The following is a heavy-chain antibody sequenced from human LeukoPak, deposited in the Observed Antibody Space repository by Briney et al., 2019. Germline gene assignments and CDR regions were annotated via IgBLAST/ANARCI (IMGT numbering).Heavy chain of an antibody. J-gene: IGHJ4*02. Sequence: SETLSLTCTVSGGSISSYYWSWIRQPPGKGLEWIGYIYYSGSTNYNPFLKSRVTISVDTSKNQFSLKLSSVTAADTAVYYCARGDYGDYEQTYYFDYWGQGTLVSVSS. V-gene: IGHV4-59*01. CDR1: GGSISSYY. D-gene: IGHD4-17*01. CDR2: IYYSGST. CDR3: ARGDYGDYEQTYYFDY.